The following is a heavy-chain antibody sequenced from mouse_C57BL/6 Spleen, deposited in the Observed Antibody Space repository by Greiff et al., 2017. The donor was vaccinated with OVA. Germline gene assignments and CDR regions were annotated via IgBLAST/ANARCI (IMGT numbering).Heavy chain of an antibody. V-gene: IGHV1-26*01. CDR1: GYTFTDYY. Sequence: VQLQQSGPELVKPGASVKISCKASGYTFTDYYMNWVKQSHGKSLEWIGDINPNNGGTSYNQKFKGKATLTVDKSSSTAYMDLRRLTSEDSAVYYCSRGGAQAQLSLRFAYWGQGTLVTVSA. D-gene: IGHD3-1*01. J-gene: IGHJ3*01. CDR3: SRGGAQAQLSLRFAY. CDR2: INPNNGGT.